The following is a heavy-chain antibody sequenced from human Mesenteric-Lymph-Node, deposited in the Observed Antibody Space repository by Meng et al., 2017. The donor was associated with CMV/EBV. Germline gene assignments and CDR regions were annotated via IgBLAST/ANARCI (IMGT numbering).Heavy chain of an antibody. D-gene: IGHD2-15*01. J-gene: IGHJ4*02. CDR2: ISGSGGST. CDR1: GFTFNSYA. Sequence: GGSLRLSCAASGFTFNSYAMSWVRQAPGKGLEWVSGISGSGGSTYYADSVRGRFTISRDNSKNTLFLQMNSLRAEDTAVYYCAREVAGLYYFDYWGQGTLVTVSS. CDR3: AREVAGLYYFDY. V-gene: IGHV3-23*01.